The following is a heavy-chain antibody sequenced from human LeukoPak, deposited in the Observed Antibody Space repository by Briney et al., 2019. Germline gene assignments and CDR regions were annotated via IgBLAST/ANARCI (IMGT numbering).Heavy chain of an antibody. CDR1: GFTFNTYS. V-gene: IGHV3-21*06. Sequence: GGSLRLSCEASGFTFNTYSMNWARQAPGKGLEWVSSIDSSGGYMFYADSVKGRFIISRDNAKDSLYLQMNSLRVGDTAVYYCLRGDRRDYWGQGTLVTVSS. J-gene: IGHJ4*02. CDR3: LRGDRRDY. CDR2: IDSSGGYM.